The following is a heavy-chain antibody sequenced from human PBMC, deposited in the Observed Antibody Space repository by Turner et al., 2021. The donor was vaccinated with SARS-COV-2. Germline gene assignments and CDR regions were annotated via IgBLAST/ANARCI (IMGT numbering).Heavy chain of an antibody. CDR2: ISGSGGST. CDR1: GFTFINYA. Sequence: EVQLVESGGGLVQPGGSLRLPCAASGFTFINYAMSWVRQAPGKGLEWVSAISGSGGSTYYADSVKGRFTISRDNSKNTLYLQMNSLTAEDTAVYYCAKNLGGWPFDYWGQGTLVTVSS. CDR3: AKNLGGWPFDY. J-gene: IGHJ4*02. V-gene: IGHV3-23*04. D-gene: IGHD3-10*01.